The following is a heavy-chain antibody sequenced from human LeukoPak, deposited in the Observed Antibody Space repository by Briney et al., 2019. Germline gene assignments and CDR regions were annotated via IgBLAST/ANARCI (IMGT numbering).Heavy chain of an antibody. CDR2: IIPIFGTA. D-gene: IGHD3-22*01. V-gene: IGHV1-69*13. CDR1: GGTFSSYA. Sequence: GASVKVSCKASGGTFSSYAISWVRQAPGQGLEWMGGIIPIFGTANHAQKFQGRVTITADESTSTAYMELSSLRSEDTAVYYCARAVYYYDSSGYRESHAFDIWGQGTMVTVSS. CDR3: ARAVYYYDSSGYRESHAFDI. J-gene: IGHJ3*02.